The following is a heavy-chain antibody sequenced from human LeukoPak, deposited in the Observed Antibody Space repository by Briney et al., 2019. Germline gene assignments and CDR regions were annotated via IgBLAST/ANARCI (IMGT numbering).Heavy chain of an antibody. J-gene: IGHJ3*02. CDR2: IYYSGST. CDR3: ARAAEAMTTVTTSTPDAFDI. D-gene: IGHD4-17*01. V-gene: IGHV4-59*01. Sequence: SETLSLTCTVSGGSISGYYWSWIRQPPGKGLEWIGYIYYSGSTNYNPSLKSRVTISVDTSKNQFSLKLSSVTAADTAVYYCARAAEAMTTVTTSTPDAFDIWGQGTMVTVSS. CDR1: GGSISGYY.